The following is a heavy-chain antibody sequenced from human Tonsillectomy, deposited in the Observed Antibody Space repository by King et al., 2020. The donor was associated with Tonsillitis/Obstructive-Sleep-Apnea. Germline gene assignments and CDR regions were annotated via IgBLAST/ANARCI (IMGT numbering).Heavy chain of an antibody. CDR1: GFSLSTSGVG. CDR3: APSDNDFWSDSPGAFDI. CDR2: IYWDDDK. Sequence: TLKESGPTLVKPTQTLTLTCTFSGFSLSTSGVGVGWIRQPPGKALEWLALIYWDDDKRYSPSLKSRLTITKDTSKNQAVLTMTNMDPVDTATYYCAPSDNDFWSDSPGAFDIWGQGTMVTVSS. J-gene: IGHJ3*02. D-gene: IGHD3-3*01. V-gene: IGHV2-5*02.